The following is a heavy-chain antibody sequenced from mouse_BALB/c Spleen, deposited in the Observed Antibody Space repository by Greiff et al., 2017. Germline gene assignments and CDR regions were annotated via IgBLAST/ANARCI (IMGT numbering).Heavy chain of an antibody. CDR1: GYAFSSYW. Sequence: VQLQESGAELVRPGSSVKISCKASGYAFSSYWMNWVKQRPGQGLEWIGQIYPGDGDTNYNGKFKGKATLTADKSSSTAYMQLSSLTSEDSAVYFCARDDGYYLDYWGQGTTLTVSS. CDR2: IYPGDGDT. J-gene: IGHJ2*01. CDR3: ARDDGYYLDY. D-gene: IGHD2-3*01. V-gene: IGHV1-80*01.